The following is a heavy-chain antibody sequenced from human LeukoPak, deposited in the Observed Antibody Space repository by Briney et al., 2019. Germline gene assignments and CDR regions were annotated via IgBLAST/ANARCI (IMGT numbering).Heavy chain of an antibody. CDR2: INPNSGGT. D-gene: IGHD3-3*01. CDR3: ASYDNDDFWSGYYGS. CDR1: GYTFTGYY. J-gene: IGHJ4*02. Sequence: GASVKVSCKASGYTFTGYYMHWVRQAPGQGLEWMGWINPNSGGTNYAQKFQGRVTMTRDTSISTAYMELSRLRSDDTAVYYCASYDNDDFWSGYYGSWGQGTLVTVSS. V-gene: IGHV1-2*02.